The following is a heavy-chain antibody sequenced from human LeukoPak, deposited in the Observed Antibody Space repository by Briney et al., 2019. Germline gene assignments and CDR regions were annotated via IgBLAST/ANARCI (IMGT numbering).Heavy chain of an antibody. D-gene: IGHD5-18*01. J-gene: IGHJ3*02. CDR2: IYYSGST. CDR1: GGSISSRNYY. CDR3: ARLRQGYSYGSNAFDI. V-gene: IGHV4-39*07. Sequence: PSETLSLTCTVSGGSISSRNYYWGWIRQPPGKGLEWIGSIYYSGSTYYNPSLKSRVTISVDTSKNQFSLKLSSVTAADTAVYYCARLRQGYSYGSNAFDIWGQGTMVTVSS.